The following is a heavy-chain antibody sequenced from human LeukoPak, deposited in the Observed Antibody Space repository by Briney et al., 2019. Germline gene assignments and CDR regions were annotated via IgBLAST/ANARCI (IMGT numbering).Heavy chain of an antibody. CDR1: GGSFSDYY. J-gene: IGHJ3*02. D-gene: IGHD5-18*01. CDR2: IYHSGST. V-gene: IGHV4-34*01. Sequence: SETLSLTCAVYGGSFSDYYWNWIRQTPGKELEWIGEIYHSGSTNYNPSLKSRVTISVDTSKNQFSLKLSSMTAADTAVYYCARARAAMGDAFDIWGQGTMVTVSS. CDR3: ARARAAMGDAFDI.